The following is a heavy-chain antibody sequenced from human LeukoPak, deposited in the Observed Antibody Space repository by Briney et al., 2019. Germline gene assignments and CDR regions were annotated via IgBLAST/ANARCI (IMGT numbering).Heavy chain of an antibody. CDR2: INPNSGGT. Sequence: ASVKVSCKASGYTFTSHYMHWVRQAPGQGLEWMGRINPNSGGTNYAQKFQGRVTMTRDTSISTAYMELSRLRSDDTAVYYCASGGSYSFSGVDYFDYWGQGTLVTVSS. J-gene: IGHJ4*02. D-gene: IGHD1-26*01. V-gene: IGHV1-2*06. CDR3: ASGGSYSFSGVDYFDY. CDR1: GYTFTSHY.